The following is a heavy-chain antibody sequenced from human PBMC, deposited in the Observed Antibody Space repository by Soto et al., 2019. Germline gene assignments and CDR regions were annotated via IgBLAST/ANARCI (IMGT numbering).Heavy chain of an antibody. CDR2: IWYDGSNK. D-gene: IGHD5-18*01. J-gene: IGHJ4*02. CDR3: ARDEGQPWSETTERFDY. Sequence: PGGSLRLSCAASGFTFSSYGMHWVRQAPGKGLEWVAVIWYDGSNKYYADSVKGRFTISRDNSKNTLYLQMNSLRAEDTAVYYCARDEGQPWSETTERFDYWGQGTLVTVSS. V-gene: IGHV3-33*01. CDR1: GFTFSSYG.